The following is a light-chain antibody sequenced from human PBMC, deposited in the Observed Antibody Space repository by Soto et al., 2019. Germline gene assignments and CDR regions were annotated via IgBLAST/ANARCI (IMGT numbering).Light chain of an antibody. V-gene: IGKV1-13*02. CDR3: QQFKSYPLT. Sequence: AIQLTQSPSSLSASVGDRVTITCRASQGINSAVAWYQQKPGKAPKFLIYDASSLESRVPSRFSGSGFGTDFTLTISSLQPEDFATYYCQQFKSYPLTFGGRTKLEIK. CDR1: QGINSA. J-gene: IGKJ4*01. CDR2: DAS.